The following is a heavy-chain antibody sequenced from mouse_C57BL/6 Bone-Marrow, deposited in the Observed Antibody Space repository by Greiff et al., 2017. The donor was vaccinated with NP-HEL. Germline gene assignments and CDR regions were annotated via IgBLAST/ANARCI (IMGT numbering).Heavy chain of an antibody. CDR1: GFSLTSYG. D-gene: IGHD2-10*02. J-gene: IGHJ3*01. Sequence: VQLQQSGPGLVQPSQSLSITCTVSGFSLTSYGVHWVRQSPGKGLEWLGVIWSGGSTDYNAAFISRLSISKDNSKSQVFFKMNSLQADDTAIYYCARNPSLAYWGQGTLVTVSA. CDR2: IWSGGST. V-gene: IGHV2-2*01. CDR3: ARNPSLAY.